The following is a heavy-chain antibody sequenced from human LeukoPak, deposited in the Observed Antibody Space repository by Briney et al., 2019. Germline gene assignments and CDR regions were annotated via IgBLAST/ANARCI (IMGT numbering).Heavy chain of an antibody. V-gene: IGHV4-38-2*01. Sequence: SETLSLTCAVSGYSISSGYYWGWIRQPPGKGLEWIGSIYHSGSTYYNPSLKSRVTISVDTSKNQFSLKLSSVTAADTAVYYCARSGYMVRGVLDYWGQGTLVTVPS. D-gene: IGHD3-10*01. CDR3: ARSGYMVRGVLDY. J-gene: IGHJ4*02. CDR1: GYSISSGYY. CDR2: IYHSGST.